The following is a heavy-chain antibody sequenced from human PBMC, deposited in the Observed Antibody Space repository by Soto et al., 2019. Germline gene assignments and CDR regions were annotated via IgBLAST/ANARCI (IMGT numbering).Heavy chain of an antibody. Sequence: QVQLVESGGGVVQPGGSLRLSCAASGFTFSNYGMHWVRQAPGKGLEWVAVIWYDGTNKYYADSVKGRFTISRDNSNNTLYLQMNSLRADETSVYYCARGRYCSGVSCRWHSLFDPWGQGTLVTVSS. CDR1: GFTFSNYG. CDR3: ARGRYCSGVSCRWHSLFDP. V-gene: IGHV3-33*01. J-gene: IGHJ5*02. D-gene: IGHD2-15*01. CDR2: IWYDGTNK.